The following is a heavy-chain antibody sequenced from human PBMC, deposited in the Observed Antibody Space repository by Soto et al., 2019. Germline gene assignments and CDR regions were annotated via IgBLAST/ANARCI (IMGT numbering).Heavy chain of an antibody. J-gene: IGHJ4*02. V-gene: IGHV3-30-3*01. CDR2: ISYDGSNK. CDR3: ARDRQYSSSWLDY. D-gene: IGHD6-13*01. CDR1: GFTFSSYA. Sequence: QVQLVESGGGVVQPGRSLRLSCAASGFTFSSYAMHWVRQAPGKGLEWVAVISYDGSNKFYADSVKGRFTISRDSSKNTLYLQMNSLRTEDTAVYYCARDRQYSSSWLDYWGQETLVTVSS.